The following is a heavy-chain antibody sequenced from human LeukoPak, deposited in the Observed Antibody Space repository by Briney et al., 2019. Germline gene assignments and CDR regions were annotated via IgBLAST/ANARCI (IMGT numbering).Heavy chain of an antibody. Sequence: GGSLRLSCAASGFTVSSNYMSWVRQAPGKGLEWVSVIYSGGSTYYADSVKGRFTISRDNSKNTLYLQMNSLRAEDTAVYYCAKWPAYSSGWYSYGMDVWGQGTTVTVSS. D-gene: IGHD6-19*01. CDR2: IYSGGST. V-gene: IGHV3-53*01. CDR3: AKWPAYSSGWYSYGMDV. CDR1: GFTVSSNY. J-gene: IGHJ6*02.